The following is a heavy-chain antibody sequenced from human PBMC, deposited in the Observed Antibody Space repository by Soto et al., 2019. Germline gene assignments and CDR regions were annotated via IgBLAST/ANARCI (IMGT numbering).Heavy chain of an antibody. CDR3: AASCVACGGFNYYGMDV. Sequence: QVQLQESGPGLVKPSQTLSLTCTVSGGSISSGGYYWYWIRQHQGKGLEWIGYIYYSGTTYYNPALKSRVTISVDTSKNQFSLKLSSVTAADTAVYYCAASCVACGGFNYYGMDVWGHGTTVTVSS. V-gene: IGHV4-31*03. D-gene: IGHD2-21*01. CDR2: IYYSGTT. CDR1: GGSISSGGYY. J-gene: IGHJ6*02.